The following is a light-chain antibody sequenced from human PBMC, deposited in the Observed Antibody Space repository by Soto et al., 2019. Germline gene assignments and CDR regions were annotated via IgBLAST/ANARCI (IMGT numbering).Light chain of an antibody. CDR2: EFS. Sequence: QSVLTQPPSASGSPGQSVTISCTGTSSDVGGYKYVSWYQQHPGKAPKLMIYEFSERPSGVPDRFSGSKSGNTASLTVSGLQAEDEADYYCSSYAGSNNFVIFGGGTKLTVL. CDR3: SSYAGSNNFVI. J-gene: IGLJ2*01. V-gene: IGLV2-8*01. CDR1: SSDVGGYKY.